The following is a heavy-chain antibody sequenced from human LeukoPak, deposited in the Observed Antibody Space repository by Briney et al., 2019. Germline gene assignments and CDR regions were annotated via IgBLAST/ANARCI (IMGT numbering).Heavy chain of an antibody. CDR3: ARRAGAYTHPYDY. V-gene: IGHV3-53*01. CDR1: GFTVSSNS. CDR2: IYSAGSI. D-gene: IGHD3-16*01. Sequence: GGSLRLSCTVSGFTVSSNSMSWVRQAPGKGLEWVSFIYSAGSIYYSDSVKGRFTISIDNSKNTLYLQMNSLRAEDTAVYYCARRAGAYTHPYDYWGQGTLVIVSS. J-gene: IGHJ4*02.